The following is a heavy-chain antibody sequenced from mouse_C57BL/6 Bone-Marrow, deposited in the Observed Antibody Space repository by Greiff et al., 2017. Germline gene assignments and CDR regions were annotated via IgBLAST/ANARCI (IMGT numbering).Heavy chain of an antibody. CDR2: IDPSDSYT. D-gene: IGHD1-1*01. V-gene: IGHV1-50*01. CDR1: GYTFTSYW. Sequence: QVQLQQPGAELVKPGASVTLSCKASGYTFTSYWMQWVKQRPGPGLELIGEIDPSDSYTNYNQKFKGKATLTVDPSSSTAYMQLSSLTSEDSAVYYCARDYYGSSWYFDVWGTGTTVTVSS. J-gene: IGHJ1*03. CDR3: ARDYYGSSWYFDV.